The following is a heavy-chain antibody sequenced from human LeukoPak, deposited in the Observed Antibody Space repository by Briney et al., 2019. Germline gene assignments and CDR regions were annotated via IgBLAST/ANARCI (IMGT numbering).Heavy chain of an antibody. J-gene: IGHJ4*02. Sequence: PGGSLRLSCAASGFNISDFWMTWVRQAPGKGLQWVGFIRSKTHGGTTEYAASVKGRFTFSRDDSKSIAYLQMSSLEIEDTAVYSCARDLDTVLVPGYWGQGTLVTVSS. CDR1: GFNISDFW. V-gene: IGHV3-49*04. D-gene: IGHD3-3*01. CDR3: ARDLDTVLVPGY. CDR2: IRSKTHGGTT.